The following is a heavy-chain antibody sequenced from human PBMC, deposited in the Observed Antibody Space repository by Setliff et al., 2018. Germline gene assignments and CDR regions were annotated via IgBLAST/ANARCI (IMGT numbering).Heavy chain of an antibody. Sequence: SQTLSLTCAISGDSVSSNSAAWNWIRQSPSRGLEWLGRTYYRSKWYNDYAVSVKSRITINPDTSKNQFSLKLSSVTAADTATYYCARGGPTLTISRVLVVPSFDPWGQGSRVTVSS. CDR3: ARGGPTLTISRVLVVPSFDP. J-gene: IGHJ5*02. D-gene: IGHD3-3*01. V-gene: IGHV6-1*01. CDR1: GDSVSSNSAA. CDR2: TYYRSKWYN.